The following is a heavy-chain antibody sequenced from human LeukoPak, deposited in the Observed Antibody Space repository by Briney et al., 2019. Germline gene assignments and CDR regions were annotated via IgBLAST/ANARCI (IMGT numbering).Heavy chain of an antibody. Sequence: SETLSLTCAVYGGPFSGYYWSWIRQPPGKGLERIGEINHSGSTNYNPSLKSRVTISVDTSKNQFSLKLSSVTAADTAVYYCARKTPGYSYGTGFDYWGQGTLVTVSS. CDR3: ARKTPGYSYGTGFDY. CDR2: INHSGST. D-gene: IGHD5-18*01. CDR1: GGPFSGYY. V-gene: IGHV4-34*01. J-gene: IGHJ4*02.